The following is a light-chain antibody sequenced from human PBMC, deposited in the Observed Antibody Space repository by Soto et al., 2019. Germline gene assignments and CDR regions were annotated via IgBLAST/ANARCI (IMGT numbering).Light chain of an antibody. V-gene: IGKV1-12*01. J-gene: IGKJ5*01. CDR1: QNIISW. CDR2: AAS. CDR3: QQAYSFPVT. Sequence: DIQMTQSPSSVPASVGDRVTITCRASQNIISWLAWYQQKPGRAPKHLIYAASNLQSDVPARFSGSGSGTDFTLTINSLQPEDFATYYCQQAYSFPVTFGPGTRLEVK.